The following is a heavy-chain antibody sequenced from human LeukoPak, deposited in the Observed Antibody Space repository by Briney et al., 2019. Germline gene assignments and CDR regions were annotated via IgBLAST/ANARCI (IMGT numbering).Heavy chain of an antibody. CDR1: GYTFTSYD. V-gene: IGHV1-8*01. Sequence: ASVKVSCKASGYTFTSYDINWVRQATGQGLEWMGWMNPNSGNTGYAQKFQGRVTMTRNTSISTAYMELSSPRSEDTAVYYCARLLWFGEFHNWFDPWGQGTLVTVSS. J-gene: IGHJ5*02. CDR3: ARLLWFGEFHNWFDP. D-gene: IGHD3-10*01. CDR2: MNPNSGNT.